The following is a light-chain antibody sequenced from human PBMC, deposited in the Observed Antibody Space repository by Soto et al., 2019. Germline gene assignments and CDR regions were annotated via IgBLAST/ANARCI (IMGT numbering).Light chain of an antibody. CDR3: QQSHSTPYT. V-gene: IGKV1-39*01. J-gene: IGKJ2*01. Sequence: DIQMTQSPSSLSASVGDRVTITCRASQSINSNLNWYHQKPGKAPKLLISSASSLPSGVPSRFRGSGSGTDFTLTISSLQPEDFANYYCQQSHSTPYTFGQGTKLEI. CDR1: QSINSN. CDR2: SAS.